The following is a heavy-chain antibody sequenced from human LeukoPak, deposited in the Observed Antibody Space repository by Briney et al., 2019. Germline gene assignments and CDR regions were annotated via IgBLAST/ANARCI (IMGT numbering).Heavy chain of an antibody. CDR3: ARAEVRGVIIKFFDP. Sequence: GASVKVSCKASGGTFSSYAISWVRQAPGQGLEWMGGIIPIFGTANYAQKFQGRVTITADESTSTAHMELSSLRSEDTAVYYCARAEVRGVIIKFFDPWGQGTLVTVSS. CDR2: IIPIFGTA. V-gene: IGHV1-69*13. D-gene: IGHD3-10*01. CDR1: GGTFSSYA. J-gene: IGHJ5*02.